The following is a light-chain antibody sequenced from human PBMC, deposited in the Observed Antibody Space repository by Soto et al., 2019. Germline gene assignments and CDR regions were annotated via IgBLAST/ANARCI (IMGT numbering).Light chain of an antibody. CDR1: SSNIGAGFD. CDR2: GNT. Sequence: QSVLTQPPSVSGAPGQRVTISCTGSSSNIGAGFDVHWYQQLPGTAPKLLIYGNTNRPSGVPDRFSGSKSGTSASLAIAGLQTEDEADYYCQSSDSSLSGPGVFGGGTKVTVL. CDR3: QSSDSSLSGPGV. V-gene: IGLV1-40*01. J-gene: IGLJ3*02.